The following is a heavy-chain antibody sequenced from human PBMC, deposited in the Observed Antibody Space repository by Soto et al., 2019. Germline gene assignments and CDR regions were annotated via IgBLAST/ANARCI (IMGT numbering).Heavy chain of an antibody. Sequence: GGSLRLSXAASGFTFSSYGMHWVRKAPGKGLEWVAVISYDGSNKYYADSVKGRFTISRDNSKNTLYLQMNSLRAEDTAVYYCAKKALGYCSGGSCQTEYFQHWGQGTLVTVSS. J-gene: IGHJ1*01. CDR1: GFTFSSYG. D-gene: IGHD2-15*01. V-gene: IGHV3-30*18. CDR2: ISYDGSNK. CDR3: AKKALGYCSGGSCQTEYFQH.